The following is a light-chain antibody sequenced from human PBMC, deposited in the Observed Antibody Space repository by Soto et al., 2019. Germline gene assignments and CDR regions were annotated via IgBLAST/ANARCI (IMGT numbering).Light chain of an antibody. CDR1: QSVSSSY. Sequence: TVVTQSPGTLSLSPGDRATLSCRASQSVSSSYLAWYQQKPGQAPRLLIYDASRRATGIPDRFSGSGSGTDFTLTISRLEPEDFAVYYCQQYGSTPRTFGQGTKVDI. CDR3: QQYGSTPRT. V-gene: IGKV3-20*01. CDR2: DAS. J-gene: IGKJ1*01.